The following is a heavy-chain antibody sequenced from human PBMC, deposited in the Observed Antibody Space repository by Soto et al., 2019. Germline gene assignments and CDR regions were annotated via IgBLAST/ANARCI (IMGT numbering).Heavy chain of an antibody. CDR2: IIPILGIA. J-gene: IGHJ3*02. V-gene: IGHV1-69*02. Sequence: QVQLVQSGAEVKKPGSSVKVSCKASGGTFSSYTISWVRQAPGQGLEWMGRIIPILGIANYAQKFQGRVTITAAKSTSTAYMELSSLRSEDTAVYYCATSINDDAFDIWGQGTMVTVSS. CDR1: GGTFSSYT. CDR3: ATSINDDAFDI. D-gene: IGHD1-1*01.